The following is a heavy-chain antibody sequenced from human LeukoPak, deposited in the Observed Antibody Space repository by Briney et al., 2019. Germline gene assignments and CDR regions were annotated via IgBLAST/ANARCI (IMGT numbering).Heavy chain of an antibody. CDR3: AKGDQRWLGTYYYYYGMDV. V-gene: IGHV3-23*01. Sequence: GGSLRLSCAVSGLTFTDAWVSWVRQAPGKGLEWVSAISGSGGSTYYADSVKGRFTISRDNSKNTLYLQMNSLRAEDTAVYYCAKGDQRWLGTYYYYYGMDVWGQGTTVTVSS. J-gene: IGHJ6*02. CDR1: GLTFTDAW. CDR2: ISGSGGST. D-gene: IGHD6-19*01.